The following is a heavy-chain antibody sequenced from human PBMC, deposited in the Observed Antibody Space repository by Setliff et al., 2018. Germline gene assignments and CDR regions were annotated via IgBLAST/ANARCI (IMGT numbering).Heavy chain of an antibody. V-gene: IGHV3-11*03. Sequence: GGSLRLSCAASGFTFSNAWMSWFRQAPGKGLEWLSYVTTTGGFTKEADSVRGRFSVSRDNSKKSVYLQINDLRAEDTALYFCAKGGDWDDQHYAFDIWGQGTMVTVSS. CDR1: GFTFSNAW. J-gene: IGHJ3*02. CDR3: AKGGDWDDQHYAFDI. CDR2: VTTTGGFT. D-gene: IGHD1-1*01.